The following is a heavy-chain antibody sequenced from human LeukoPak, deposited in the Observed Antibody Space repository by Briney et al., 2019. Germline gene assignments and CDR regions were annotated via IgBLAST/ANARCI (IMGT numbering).Heavy chain of an antibody. CDR1: GFTFDDYA. Sequence: GGSLRLSCAASGFTFDDYAMHWVRQAPGKGLEWVSGISWNRGSIGYADSVKGRFTISRDNAKNSLYLQMNSLRAEDTALYYCAKGSIAVAGTVDYWGQGTLVTASS. J-gene: IGHJ4*02. V-gene: IGHV3-9*01. CDR3: AKGSIAVAGTVDY. D-gene: IGHD6-19*01. CDR2: ISWNRGSI.